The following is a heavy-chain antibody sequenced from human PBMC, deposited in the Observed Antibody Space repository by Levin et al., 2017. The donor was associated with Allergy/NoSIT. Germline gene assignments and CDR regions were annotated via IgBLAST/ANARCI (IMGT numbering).Heavy chain of an antibody. V-gene: IGHV4-34*01. CDR3: ARGQYYGSGSPWGY. D-gene: IGHD3-10*01. J-gene: IGHJ4*02. Sequence: SETLSLTCAVYGGSFSGYYWSWIRQPPGKGLEWIGEINHSGSTNYNPSLKSRVTISVDTSKNQFSLKLSSVTAADTAVYYCARGQYYGSGSPWGYWGQGTLVTVSS. CDR1: GGSFSGYY. CDR2: INHSGST.